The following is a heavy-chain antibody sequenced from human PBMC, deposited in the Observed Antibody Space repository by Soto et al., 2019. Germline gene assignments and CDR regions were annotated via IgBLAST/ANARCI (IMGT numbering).Heavy chain of an antibody. J-gene: IGHJ6*02. Sequence: GGSLRLSCAASGFAFSSSWMSWVRQAPGKGLEWGANIKEDGSEKDYVDPVKGRFTITRDNAKNSLYLQMNNLRAEDTAVYFCTRKRFGMDVWGQGTTVTVSS. CDR1: GFAFSSSW. V-gene: IGHV3-7*03. CDR2: IKEDGSEK. CDR3: TRKRFGMDV.